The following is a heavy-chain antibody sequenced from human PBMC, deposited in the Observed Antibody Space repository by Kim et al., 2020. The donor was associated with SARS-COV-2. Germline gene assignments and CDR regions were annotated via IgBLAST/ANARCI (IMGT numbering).Heavy chain of an antibody. Sequence: SETLSLTCTVSGGSISSYYWSWIRQPPGKGLEWIGYIYYSGSTNYNPSLKSRVTISVDTSKNQFSLKLSSVTAADTAVYYCARFVLSGNYYGSGSYDIFDYWGQGTLVTVSS. CDR2: IYYSGST. D-gene: IGHD3-10*01. J-gene: IGHJ4*02. CDR1: GGSISSYY. CDR3: ARFVLSGNYYGSGSYDIFDY. V-gene: IGHV4-59*13.